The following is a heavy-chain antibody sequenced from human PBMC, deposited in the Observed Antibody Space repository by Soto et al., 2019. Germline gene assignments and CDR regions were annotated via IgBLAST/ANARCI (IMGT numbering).Heavy chain of an antibody. CDR2: IWYDGSNK. CDR1: GFTFSSYG. D-gene: IGHD2-2*01. CDR3: ARGAGYCSSTSCFHDAFDI. J-gene: IGHJ3*02. Sequence: QVQLVESGGGVVQPGRSLRLSCAASGFTFSSYGMHWVRQAPGKGLEWVAVIWYDGSNKYYADSVKGRFTISRDNSKITLYLQMNSLRAEDTAVYYCARGAGYCSSTSCFHDAFDIWGQGTMVTVSS. V-gene: IGHV3-33*01.